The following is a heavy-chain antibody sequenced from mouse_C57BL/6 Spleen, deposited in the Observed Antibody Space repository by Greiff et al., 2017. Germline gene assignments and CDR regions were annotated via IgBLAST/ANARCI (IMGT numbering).Heavy chain of an antibody. Sequence: QVQLQQPGAELVKPGASVKMSCKASGYTFTSYWITWVKQRPGQGLEWIGDIYPGSGSTNYNEKFKSKATLTVDTSSSTAYMQLSSLTSEDAAVYYCARAGGNYEGDYYAMDDGGQGTSVTVSS. V-gene: IGHV1-55*01. CDR1: GYTFTSYW. CDR2: IYPGSGST. D-gene: IGHD2-1*01. J-gene: IGHJ4*01. CDR3: ARAGGNYEGDYYAMDD.